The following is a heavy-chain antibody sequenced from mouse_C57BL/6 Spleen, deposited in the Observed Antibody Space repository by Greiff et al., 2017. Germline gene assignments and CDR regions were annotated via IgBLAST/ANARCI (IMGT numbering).Heavy chain of an antibody. CDR3: GRLRTGPYAMDY. CDR2: INPNNGGT. D-gene: IGHD4-1*01. Sequence: EVQLQQSGPELVKPGASVKIPCKASGYTFTDYNMDWVKQSHGKSLEWIGDINPNNGGTIYNQKFKGKATLTVDKSSSTAYMVLRSLTSEDTAVYYCGRLRTGPYAMDYWGQGTSVTVSS. J-gene: IGHJ4*01. V-gene: IGHV1-18*01. CDR1: GYTFTDYN.